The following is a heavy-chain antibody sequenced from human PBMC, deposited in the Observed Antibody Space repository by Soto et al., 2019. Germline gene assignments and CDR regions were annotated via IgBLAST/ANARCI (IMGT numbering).Heavy chain of an antibody. J-gene: IGHJ4*02. CDR3: TKSAQINSSGFYRD. V-gene: IGHV4-61*08. Sequence: SETLSLTCTVSGDSISSGDYYWSWIRQPPGKGLEWIGYIYYSGSTNYNPSLKSRVTISVDTSKNQFSLKLSSVTAADTAVYYCTKSAQINSSGFYRDWGQGTLVTVSS. CDR1: GDSISSGDYY. CDR2: IYYSGST. D-gene: IGHD6-19*01.